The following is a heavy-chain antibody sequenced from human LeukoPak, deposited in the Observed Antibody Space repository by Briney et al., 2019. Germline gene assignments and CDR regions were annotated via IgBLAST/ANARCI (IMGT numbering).Heavy chain of an antibody. CDR2: ISGSGGST. Sequence: GGSLRLSCAASGFPLSSHAMSWVRQAPGKGLEWVSAISGSGGSTYYADSVKGRFTISRDNSKNTLYLQMNSLRAEDTAVYYCAKDLVAAIDYWGQGTLVTVSS. CDR1: GFPLSSHA. J-gene: IGHJ4*02. CDR3: AKDLVAAIDY. D-gene: IGHD2-15*01. V-gene: IGHV3-23*01.